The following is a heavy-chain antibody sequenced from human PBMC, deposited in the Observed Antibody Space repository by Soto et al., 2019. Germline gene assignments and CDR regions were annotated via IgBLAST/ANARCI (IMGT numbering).Heavy chain of an antibody. Sequence: ASVKVSCKASGYSFTSYDINWVRQATGQGLEWMGWMNPNSGNTGYAQKFQGRVTMTRNTSISTAYMELSSLRSEDTAVYYCARGRETAADYYYYYMDVWGKGTTVTVSS. CDR3: ARGRETAADYYYYYMDV. CDR2: MNPNSGNT. J-gene: IGHJ6*03. CDR1: GYSFTSYD. V-gene: IGHV1-8*01. D-gene: IGHD2-2*01.